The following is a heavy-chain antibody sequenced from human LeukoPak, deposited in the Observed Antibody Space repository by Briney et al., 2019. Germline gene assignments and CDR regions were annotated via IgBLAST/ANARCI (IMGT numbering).Heavy chain of an antibody. CDR3: VRDRGSTNYFDY. Sequence: GRSLRLSXAASGFTFSSYGMHWVRQAPGKGLEWVAIIWYDGNSKYYADSLKGRFTISRDNSKNTLYLQINSLRAEDTAVYFCVRDRGSTNYFDYWGQGALVTVSS. CDR1: GFTFSSYG. V-gene: IGHV3-33*01. D-gene: IGHD3-10*01. J-gene: IGHJ4*02. CDR2: IWYDGNSK.